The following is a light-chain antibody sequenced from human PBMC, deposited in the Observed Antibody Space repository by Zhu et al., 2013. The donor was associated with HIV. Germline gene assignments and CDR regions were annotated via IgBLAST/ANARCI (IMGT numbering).Light chain of an antibody. CDR3: QQYDNWPQT. J-gene: IGKJ2*01. CDR1: QSIGSSY. Sequence: EIVLTQSPGTLSLSPGERATLSCRATQSIGSSYLAWYQQKPGQAPRLLIYGASSRATGIPARFSASGSGTEFTLTINSLQSEDFAVYYCQQYDNWPQTFGRGPSCRSN. V-gene: IGKV3-15*01. CDR2: GAS.